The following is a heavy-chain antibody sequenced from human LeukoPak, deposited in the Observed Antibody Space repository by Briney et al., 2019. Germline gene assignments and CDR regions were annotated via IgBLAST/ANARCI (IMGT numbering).Heavy chain of an antibody. D-gene: IGHD4-11*01. Sequence: PGGSLRLSCAASGFTVSSNYMSWVRQAPGKGLEWVSFIRSKAYGGTTEYAASVKGRFTISRDDSKSIAYLQMNSLRTEDTAVYYCTRGITTARLYYFDYWGQGTLVTVSS. J-gene: IGHJ4*02. V-gene: IGHV3-49*04. CDR2: IRSKAYGGTT. CDR1: GFTVSSNY. CDR3: TRGITTARLYYFDY.